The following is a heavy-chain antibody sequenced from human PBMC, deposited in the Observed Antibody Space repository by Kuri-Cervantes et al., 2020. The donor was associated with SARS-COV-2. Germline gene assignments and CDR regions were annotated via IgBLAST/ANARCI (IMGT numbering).Heavy chain of an antibody. Sequence: SETLSLTCAVSGYSISSGYYWGWIRQPPGKGLEWIGNIYHSGSTYYNPSLKSRVTISVDTSKNQFSLKLSSVTAADTAVYYCARVGLRRITIFGVVMDGNWFDPWGQGTLVTVSS. D-gene: IGHD3-3*01. CDR3: ARVGLRRITIFGVVMDGNWFDP. J-gene: IGHJ5*02. V-gene: IGHV4-38-2*01. CDR1: GYSISSGYY. CDR2: IYHSGST.